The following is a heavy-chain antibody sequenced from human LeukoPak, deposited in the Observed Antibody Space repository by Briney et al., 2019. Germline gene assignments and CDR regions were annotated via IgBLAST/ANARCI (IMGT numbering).Heavy chain of an antibody. V-gene: IGHV4-34*01. D-gene: IGHD3-3*01. J-gene: IGHJ6*03. CDR2: INHSGST. CDR3: ARVTYNIWSGYYVDYYYYMDV. Sequence: SETLSLTCAVYGGSFSGYYWSWIRQPPGKGLEWIGEINHSGSTNYNPSLKSRVTISVDTSKNQFSLKLSSVTAADTAAYYCARVTYNIWSGYYVDYYYYMDVWGKGTTVTVSS. CDR1: GGSFSGYY.